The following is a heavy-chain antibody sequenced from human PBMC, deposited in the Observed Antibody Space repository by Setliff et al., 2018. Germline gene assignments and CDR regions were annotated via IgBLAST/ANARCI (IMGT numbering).Heavy chain of an antibody. CDR3: ARVRVVQGYYEFDH. CDR2: IYYNGDT. CDR1: GDSISSSSYH. V-gene: IGHV4-39*07. J-gene: IGHJ4*02. Sequence: SETLSLTCSLSGDSISSSSYHWGWIRQSPGKGLEWIGNIYYNGDTNRNPSLKSRVTVSVDTSRDQFSLSLSSVTAADTAIYYRARVRVVQGYYEFDHWGQGTLVTVSS. D-gene: IGHD3-3*01.